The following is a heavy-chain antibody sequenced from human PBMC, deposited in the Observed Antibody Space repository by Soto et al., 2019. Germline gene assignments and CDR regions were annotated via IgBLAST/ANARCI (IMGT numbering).Heavy chain of an antibody. V-gene: IGHV4-38-2*02. Sequence: PSETLSLTCVVSSYSISSGFFWAWIRQPPGKGLEWVGSIYHTGDTHYNPSLRSQVSMSVDTSKTHFSPRLTYLTAADTAVYFCARDTNSMDLWGQGILVTASS. CDR3: ARDTNSMDL. CDR1: SYSISSGFF. D-gene: IGHD4-4*01. CDR2: IYHTGDT. J-gene: IGHJ5*02.